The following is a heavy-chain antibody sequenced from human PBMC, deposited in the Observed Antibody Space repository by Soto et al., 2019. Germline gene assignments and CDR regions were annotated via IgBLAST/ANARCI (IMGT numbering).Heavy chain of an antibody. CDR2: ITVGGAQK. J-gene: IGHJ4*02. Sequence: EVKLLEAGGALVQPGGSLRLSCEASGFTFIDHDMSWVRQAPGKGLEWVSSITVGGAQKDYGQSVKGRFTISRDNSNDTLFVKMDSRQVGDTAIYFCTRMPGGGWQRFFDYWGQGTVVTVSS. CDR3: TRMPGGGWQRFFDY. D-gene: IGHD5-12*01. CDR1: GFTFIDHD. V-gene: IGHV3-23*01.